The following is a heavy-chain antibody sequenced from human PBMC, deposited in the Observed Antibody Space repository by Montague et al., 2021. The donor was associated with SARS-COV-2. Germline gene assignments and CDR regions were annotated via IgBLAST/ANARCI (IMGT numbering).Heavy chain of an antibody. D-gene: IGHD2-2*01. CDR2: INHSGGV. J-gene: IGHJ4*02. V-gene: IGHV4-34*01. CDR1: RGSFSGCY. CDR3: ARGYCSSTTCSRSRHY. Sequence: SETLSLTCTVHRGSFSGCYWTWIRQPPGKGLEWIGEINHSGGVNYNPSLKSRVTISVDTSKNHFSLKLRSVTAADTALYYWARGYCSSTTCSRSRHYWGRGAVVAV.